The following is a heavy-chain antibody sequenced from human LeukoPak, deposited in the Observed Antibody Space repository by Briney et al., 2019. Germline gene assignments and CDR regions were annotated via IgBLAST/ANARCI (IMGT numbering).Heavy chain of an antibody. J-gene: IGHJ4*02. D-gene: IGHD3-22*01. CDR2: ISFDGSNK. Sequence: PGGSLRLSCVASGFTFSNFAMHWVRQAPGKGLEWVTLISFDGSNKYYADSVKGRFTVSRDNSKNTLYLQMNSLRAEDTAVYYCARDRMGGYDSSGYYDYWGQGTLVTVSS. V-gene: IGHV3-30-3*01. CDR3: ARDRMGGYDSSGYYDY. CDR1: GFTFSNFA.